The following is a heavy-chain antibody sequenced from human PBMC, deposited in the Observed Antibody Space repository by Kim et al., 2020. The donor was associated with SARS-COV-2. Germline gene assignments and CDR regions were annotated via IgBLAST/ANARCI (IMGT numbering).Heavy chain of an antibody. Sequence: SETLSLTCSVSGYSISSGYYWGWIRQPPGKGLEWIGNIYHSVITYYNPSLKSRVTISVDTSKNQFSLKLSSVTAADTAVYYCARGDRNNWFDPWGQGTLVTVSS. D-gene: IGHD3-16*01. J-gene: IGHJ5*02. CDR1: GYSISSGYY. CDR2: IYHSVIT. V-gene: IGHV4-38-2*02. CDR3: ARGDRNNWFDP.